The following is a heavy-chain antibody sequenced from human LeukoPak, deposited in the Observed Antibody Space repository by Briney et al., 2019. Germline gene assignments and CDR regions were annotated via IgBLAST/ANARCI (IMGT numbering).Heavy chain of an antibody. D-gene: IGHD1-14*01. CDR3: ARGPGTRRTFDC. CDR1: GGSFSDHY. V-gene: IGHV4-34*01. Sequence: PSETLSLTCDVYGGSFSDHYWSWIRQAPGKGLEWIGEIHHTGSTTYNPSLKSRVSMSVDTSKDQFSLKLTSVTAADTAVYFCARGPGTRRTFDCWGQGTLVTVSS. J-gene: IGHJ4*02. CDR2: IHHTGST.